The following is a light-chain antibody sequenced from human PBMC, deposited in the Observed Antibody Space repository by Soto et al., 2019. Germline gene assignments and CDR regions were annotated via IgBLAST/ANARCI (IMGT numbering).Light chain of an antibody. CDR3: AAWEDSLSGPYV. Sequence: QSVLTQPPSASGTPGQRVTISCSGRSSNIGSNYVYWYQQLPGTAPKLLIYRNNQRPSGVPDRFSGSKSGTSASLAISGLRSEDESYYYCAAWEDSLSGPYVFGTGTKVTVL. CDR2: RNN. V-gene: IGLV1-47*01. J-gene: IGLJ1*01. CDR1: SSNIGSNY.